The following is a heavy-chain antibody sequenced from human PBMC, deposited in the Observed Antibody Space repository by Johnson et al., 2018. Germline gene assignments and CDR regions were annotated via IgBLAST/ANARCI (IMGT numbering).Heavy chain of an antibody. Sequence: VQLVECGGGLVEPGGSMGLCCAASGFTFSDYYMSWIRQAPGKGLEWVSYIRSSGRTIYYADSVKGRFTISRDDAKNSLYLQINSLRAEDTAVYYCARDLPDAAAGTVGYFQHWGQGTLVTVSS. D-gene: IGHD6-13*01. V-gene: IGHV3-11*01. J-gene: IGHJ1*01. CDR1: GFTFSDYY. CDR2: IRSSGRTI. CDR3: ARDLPDAAAGTVGYFQH.